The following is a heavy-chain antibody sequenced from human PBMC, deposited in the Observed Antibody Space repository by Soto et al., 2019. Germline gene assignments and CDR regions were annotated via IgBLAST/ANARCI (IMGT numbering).Heavy chain of an antibody. D-gene: IGHD3-3*02. CDR1: GGSISSGYYY. CDR3: ARLPSRHLVDY. J-gene: IGHJ4*02. V-gene: IGHV4-39*01. CDR2: MFYGVST. Sequence: SETLSLTCSVSGGSISSGYYYWSWIRQPPGKGLEWIGSMFYGVSTYYNPSLKSRVTVSVDTSKNQFSLNLRSVTAADTAVNYCARLPSRHLVDYWGQGTLVTVSS.